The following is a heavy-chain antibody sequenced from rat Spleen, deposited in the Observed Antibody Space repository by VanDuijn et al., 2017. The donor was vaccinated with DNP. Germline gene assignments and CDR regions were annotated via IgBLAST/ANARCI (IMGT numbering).Heavy chain of an antibody. CDR2: ITSSGGST. CDR1: GFTFNNYW. V-gene: IGHV5-31*01. CDR3: ARINGYAMDA. Sequence: EVQLVESGGDLVQPGRSLKLSCVASGFTFNNYWMTWIRQVPGKGLEWVASITSSGGSTYYPDSVKGRFTISRDNAKNTLYLQMNSLRSEDTATYYCARINGYAMDAWGQGTSVTVSS. J-gene: IGHJ4*01. D-gene: IGHD1-11*01.